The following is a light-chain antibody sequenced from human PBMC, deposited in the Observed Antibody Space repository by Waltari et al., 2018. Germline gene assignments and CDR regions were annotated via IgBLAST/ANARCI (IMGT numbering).Light chain of an antibody. CDR3: AAWDDSLSGWV. CDR1: SSNIGSNY. J-gene: IGLJ3*02. CDR2: RNN. V-gene: IGLV1-47*01. Sequence: QSVLTQPPSASGTPGQRVTLSCSGRSSNIGSNYVYWYQQLPGTAPKLPIYRNNQRPSGVPDRFSGSKSGTSASLAISGLRSEDEADYYCAAWDDSLSGWVFGGGTKLTVL.